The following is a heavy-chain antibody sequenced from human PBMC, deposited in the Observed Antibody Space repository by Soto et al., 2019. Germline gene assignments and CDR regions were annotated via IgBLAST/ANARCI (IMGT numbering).Heavy chain of an antibody. D-gene: IGHD3-3*02. CDR2: ISDYNGNT. J-gene: IGHJ4*02. CDR1: GYTFTSYG. CDR3: ARGESTFLEWLDPPYDFDY. V-gene: IGHV1-18*01. Sequence: QVQLVQSGAEVKKPGASVKVSCKASGYTFTSYGISWVRQAPGQGLEWMGWISDYNGNTNYAQKLQGRVTMTTDTSTSTAYIELRSLRSDDTAVYYCARGESTFLEWLDPPYDFDYWGQGTLVTVSS.